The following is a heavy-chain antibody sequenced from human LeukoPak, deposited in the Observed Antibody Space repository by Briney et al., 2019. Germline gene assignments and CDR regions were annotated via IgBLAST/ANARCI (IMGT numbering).Heavy chain of an antibody. D-gene: IGHD6-19*01. V-gene: IGHV4-59*12. CDR2: IYYSGST. J-gene: IGHJ5*02. CDR1: GGSITSYY. Sequence: PSETLSLTCTVSGGSITSYYWSWIRQPPGKGLEWIGCIYYSGSTNYNPSLKSRVTISVDTSKNQFSLKVSSVTAADTAGYYCASQDSSGWSYRRWFDPWGQGTLVTVPS. CDR3: ASQDSSGWSYRRWFDP.